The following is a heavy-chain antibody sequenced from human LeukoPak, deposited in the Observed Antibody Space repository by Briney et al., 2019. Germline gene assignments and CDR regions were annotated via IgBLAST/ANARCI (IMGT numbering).Heavy chain of an antibody. V-gene: IGHV4-34*01. D-gene: IGHD4-23*01. CDR2: ISHSATS. CDR3: ARGIFYGGRNQYLWFDL. CDR1: GGPFRGFF. J-gene: IGHJ5*02. Sequence: SETLSLTCAVYGGPFRGFFWSWIRQAPGKGLEWLGEISHSATSKHGPSLKSRITISLDTSRSQFSLRLTSVTAADTAVYYCARGIFYGGRNQYLWFDLWGQGTLVTVSS.